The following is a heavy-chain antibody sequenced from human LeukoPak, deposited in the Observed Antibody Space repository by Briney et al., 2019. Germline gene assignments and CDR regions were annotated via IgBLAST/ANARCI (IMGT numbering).Heavy chain of an antibody. Sequence: GESLTISCKGSGYSFTNYWIGWVRQMPGKGLEWMGIIYPGDSDIRYSPSFQAQVTISADKSISTAYLQWSSLKASDSAMYYCAREAVVVGGTMEYWGQGTLVTVSS. CDR1: GYSFTNYW. D-gene: IGHD2-2*01. CDR3: AREAVVVGGTMEY. CDR2: IYPGDSDI. J-gene: IGHJ4*02. V-gene: IGHV5-51*01.